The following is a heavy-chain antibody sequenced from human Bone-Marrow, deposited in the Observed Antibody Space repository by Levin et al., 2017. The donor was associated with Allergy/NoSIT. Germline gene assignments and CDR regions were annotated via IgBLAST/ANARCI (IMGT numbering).Heavy chain of an antibody. CDR2: IDPSGGST. D-gene: IGHD3-16*02. CDR1: GYTFVNYY. CDR3: ARAPMRTIGGVIAGTDALDV. J-gene: IGHJ3*01. V-gene: IGHV1-46*01. Sequence: GGSLRLSCKAYGYTFVNYYIHWVRQAPRQGLAWMGKIDPSGGSTSYAQRFQGRLTVTRDTSTDTVYMELNNLKSEDTAVYYCARAPMRTIGGVIAGTDALDVWGQGAQVTVSS.